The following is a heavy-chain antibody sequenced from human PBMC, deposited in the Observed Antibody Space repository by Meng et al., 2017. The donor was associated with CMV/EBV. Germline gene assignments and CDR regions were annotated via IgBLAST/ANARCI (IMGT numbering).Heavy chain of an antibody. CDR3: ARRDSSGYYGDY. CDR2: IYPGDSDT. D-gene: IGHD3-22*01. CDR1: GYSCTSYW. Sequence: CKDYGYSCTSYWIGSVHQMPGKGLEWMGIIYPGDSDTRYSPSFQGQVTISADKSISTAYLQWSSLKASDTAMYYCARRDSSGYYGDYWGQGTLVTVSS. V-gene: IGHV5-51*07. J-gene: IGHJ4*02.